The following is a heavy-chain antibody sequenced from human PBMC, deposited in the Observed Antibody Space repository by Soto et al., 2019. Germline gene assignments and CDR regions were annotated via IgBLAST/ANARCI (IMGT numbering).Heavy chain of an antibody. V-gene: IGHV4-34*01. D-gene: IGHD3-3*01. CDR1: GGSVNGYY. J-gene: IGHJ5*02. CDR2: INHTGGT. CDR3: ATRITVFGLLIPPFDP. Sequence: PSENLSLTFAVFGGSVNGYYWNWIRHPPGKGLEWIGEINHTGGTHYNPSLKSRVTMSVDTSKNQFSLRLSSVTAADTAIYYCATRITVFGLLIPPFDPWGQGTQVTVS.